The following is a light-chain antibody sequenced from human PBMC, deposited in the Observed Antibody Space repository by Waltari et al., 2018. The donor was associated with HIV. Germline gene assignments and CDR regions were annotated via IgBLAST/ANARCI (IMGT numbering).Light chain of an antibody. J-gene: IGKJ2*01. Sequence: DIQMTQSPSPLSASVGDRVTITCRARQSISSYLNWYQQKPGKAPKLLIYAASSLQSGVPSRFSSSGSGTDFTLTISSLQPQDFATYYCQQSYSTPYTFGQGTKLEI. CDR1: QSISSY. CDR3: QQSYSTPYT. CDR2: AAS. V-gene: IGKV1-39*01.